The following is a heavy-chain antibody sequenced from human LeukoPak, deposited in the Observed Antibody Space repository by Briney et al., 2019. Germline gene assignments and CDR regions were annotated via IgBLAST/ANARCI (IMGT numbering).Heavy chain of an antibody. CDR1: GFTFSSYA. D-gene: IGHD6-19*01. CDR3: AKGCSSGWYPCVY. Sequence: GGSLRLSCAASGFTFSSYAMSWVRQAPGKGLEWVSAISGSGGSTYYADSVKGRFTISRGNSKNTLYLQMNSLRAEDTAVYYCAKGCSSGWYPCVYWGQGTLVTVSS. V-gene: IGHV3-23*01. CDR2: ISGSGGST. J-gene: IGHJ4*02.